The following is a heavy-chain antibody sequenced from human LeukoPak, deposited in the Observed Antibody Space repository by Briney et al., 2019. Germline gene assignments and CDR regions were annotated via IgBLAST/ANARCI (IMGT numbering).Heavy chain of an antibody. D-gene: IGHD6-19*01. J-gene: IGHJ6*02. Sequence: GGSLRLSCATSQFNFNKFGMTWVRQAPGKGLEWVSSISGNGASTQYADSVQGRFAISRDNAKNSLYLQMNSLRAEDTAVYYCARDLSEPHWYSSGWSLDVWGQGTTVTVSS. CDR1: QFNFNKFG. V-gene: IGHV3-23*01. CDR3: ARDLSEPHWYSSGWSLDV. CDR2: ISGNGAST.